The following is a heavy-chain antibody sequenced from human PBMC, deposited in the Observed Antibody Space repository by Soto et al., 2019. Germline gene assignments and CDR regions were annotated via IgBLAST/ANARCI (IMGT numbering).Heavy chain of an antibody. J-gene: IGHJ4*02. CDR3: ARDFDYYDSSGYSVWDY. CDR2: ISAYNGNT. Sequence: QVQLVQSGAEVKKPGASVKVSCKASGYTFTSYGISWVRQAPGQGLEWMGWISAYNGNTNYAQKLQGRVTMTTDTSTRTDYLELRSLRSDDTAVYYCARDFDYYDSSGYSVWDYWGQGTLVTVSS. V-gene: IGHV1-18*01. CDR1: GYTFTSYG. D-gene: IGHD3-22*01.